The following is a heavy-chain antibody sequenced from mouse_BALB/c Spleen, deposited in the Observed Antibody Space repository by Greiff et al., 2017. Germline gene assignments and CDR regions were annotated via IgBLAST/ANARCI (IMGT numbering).Heavy chain of an antibody. J-gene: IGHJ2*01. D-gene: IGHD2-4*01. Sequence: EVHLVESGGGLVKPGGSLKLSCAASGFTFSDYYMYWVRQTPEKRLEWVATISDGGSYTYYPDSVKGRFTISRDNAKNNLYLQMSSLKSEDTAMYYCAREGGGLRRRGYFDYGGQGTTLTVSS. CDR3: AREGGGLRRRGYFDY. CDR1: GFTFSDYY. CDR2: ISDGGSYT. V-gene: IGHV5-4*02.